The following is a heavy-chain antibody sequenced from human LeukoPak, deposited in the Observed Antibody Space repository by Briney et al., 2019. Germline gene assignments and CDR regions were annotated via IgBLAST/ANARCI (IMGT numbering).Heavy chain of an antibody. J-gene: IGHJ4*02. CDR1: GLTFRNGW. V-gene: IGHV3-15*01. Sequence: PGGSLRLSCAASGLTFRNGWMSWVRQAPGKGLEWVGHIKSKSEGGTTEYAAPVKGRFTISRDDSTNTLFLQMNTLKTEDTAMYYCSSVGVRGIFIRAPPFGSWGQGTLVTVSS. D-gene: IGHD3-10*01. CDR2: IKSKSEGGTT. CDR3: SSVGVRGIFIRAPPFGS.